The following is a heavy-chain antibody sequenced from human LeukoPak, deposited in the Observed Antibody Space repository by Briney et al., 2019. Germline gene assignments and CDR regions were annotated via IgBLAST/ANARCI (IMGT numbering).Heavy chain of an antibody. D-gene: IGHD6-13*01. CDR1: GFTFSSYA. Sequence: GGSLRLSCAASGFTFSSYAMSWVRQAPGKGLEWVSAISGSGGSTYYADSVKGRFTISRDNSKNTLYLQMNSLRAEDTAVYYCASSLSSSWYIFDYWGQGTLVTVSS. CDR2: ISGSGGST. V-gene: IGHV3-23*01. CDR3: ASSLSSSWYIFDY. J-gene: IGHJ4*02.